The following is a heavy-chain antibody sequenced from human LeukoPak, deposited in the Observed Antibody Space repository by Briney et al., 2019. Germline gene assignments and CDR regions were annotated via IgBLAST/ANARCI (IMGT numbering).Heavy chain of an antibody. CDR2: IIPIFGTA. CDR1: GGTFSSYA. V-gene: IGHV1-69*13. D-gene: IGHD6-19*01. J-gene: IGHJ4*02. Sequence: ASVKVSCKASGGTFSSYAISWVRQAPGQGLEWMGGIIPIFGTANYAQKFQGRVTITADESTSTAYMELGSLRSEDTAVYYCAREVAGRLYFDYWGQGTLVTVSS. CDR3: AREVAGRLYFDY.